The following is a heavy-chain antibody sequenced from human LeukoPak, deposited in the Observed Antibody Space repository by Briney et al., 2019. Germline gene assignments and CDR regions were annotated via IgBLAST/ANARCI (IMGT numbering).Heavy chain of an antibody. V-gene: IGHV4-31*03. Sequence: PSQTLSLTCRVSGGSISNGGYYWSWIRQHPGKGLEWIGYMYYTGSTFYNPSLKSRVTISAGTSKNQFSLKLSSVTAADTAVYYCARTVTNAFDFWGQGTVVTVSS. CDR1: GGSISNGGYY. J-gene: IGHJ3*01. CDR3: ARTVTNAFDF. D-gene: IGHD4-17*01. CDR2: MYYTGST.